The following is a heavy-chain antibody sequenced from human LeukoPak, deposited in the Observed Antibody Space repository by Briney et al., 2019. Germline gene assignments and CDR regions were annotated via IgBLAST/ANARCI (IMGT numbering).Heavy chain of an antibody. CDR2: IYHSGST. J-gene: IGHJ3*02. V-gene: IGHV4-38-2*02. CDR3: ARVMTTVDAFDI. D-gene: IGHD4-11*01. Sequence: SETLSLTCTVSGYSISSGYYWGWIRQPPGKWLEWIGSIYHSGSTNYNPSLKSRVTISVDKSKNQFSLKLSSVTAADTAVYYCARVMTTVDAFDIWGQGTMVTVSS. CDR1: GYSISSGYY.